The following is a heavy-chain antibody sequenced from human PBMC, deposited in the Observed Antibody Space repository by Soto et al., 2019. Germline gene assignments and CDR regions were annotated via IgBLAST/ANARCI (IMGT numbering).Heavy chain of an antibody. J-gene: IGHJ2*01. CDR3: ARVRTRIRSFYGYYGDSRSLWYFDL. CDR2: IKQDGSEK. CDR1: GFTFSSYW. V-gene: IGHV3-7*04. Sequence: GGSLRLSCAASGFTFSSYWMSWVRQAPGKGLEWVANIKQDGSEKYYVDSVKGRFTISRYNAKNSLYLQMNSLRAEDTAVYYCARVRTRIRSFYGYYGDSRSLWYFDLWGRGTLVTVSS. D-gene: IGHD4-17*01.